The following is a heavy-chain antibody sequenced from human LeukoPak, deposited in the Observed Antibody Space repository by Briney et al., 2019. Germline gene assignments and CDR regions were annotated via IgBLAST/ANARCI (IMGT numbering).Heavy chain of an antibody. D-gene: IGHD4-11*01. J-gene: IGHJ4*02. CDR2: IDPSGGST. V-gene: IGHV1-46*01. Sequence: GASVKVSCKASGYTXISYYIHWVRQAPGQGLEWMGIIDPSGGSTTYAPKFQGRLTVTRDTSTSTVYMELSSLRSDDTAVYYCARDQDYPHPRFDCWGQGTLVTVSS. CDR3: ARDQDYPHPRFDC. CDR1: GYTXISYY.